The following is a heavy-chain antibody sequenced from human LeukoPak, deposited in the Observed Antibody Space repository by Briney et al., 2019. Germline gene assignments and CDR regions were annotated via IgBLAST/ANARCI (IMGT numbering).Heavy chain of an antibody. CDR2: INHSGST. CDR3: ARGSTTMVREVFFS. J-gene: IGHJ5*02. Sequence: SETLSLTCAVYGGSFSGYYWSWIRQPPGKGLEWIGEINHSGSTNYNPSLKSRVTISVDTSKNQFSLKLSSVTAADTAVYYCARGSTTMVREVFFSWGQGTLVTVSS. V-gene: IGHV4-34*01. CDR1: GGSFSGYY. D-gene: IGHD3-10*01.